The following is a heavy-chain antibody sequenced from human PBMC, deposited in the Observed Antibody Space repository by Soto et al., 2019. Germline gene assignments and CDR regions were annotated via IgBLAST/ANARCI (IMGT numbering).Heavy chain of an antibody. J-gene: IGHJ4*02. CDR1: GGSISSYY. V-gene: IGHV4-59*12. D-gene: IGHD3-22*01. Sequence: PSETLSLTCTVSGGSISSYYWSWIRQPPGKGLEWIGYIYYSGSTNYNPSLKSRVTISVDTSKNQFSLKLSSVTAADTAVYYCARDRFDTSGYYYAYWGQGIQVTVSS. CDR3: ARDRFDTSGYYYAY. CDR2: IYYSGST.